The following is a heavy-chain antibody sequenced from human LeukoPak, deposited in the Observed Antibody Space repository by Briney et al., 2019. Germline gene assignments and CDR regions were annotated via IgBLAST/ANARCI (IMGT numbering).Heavy chain of an antibody. V-gene: IGHV3-74*01. Sequence: GGSLRLSCAASGFTFSSYWMHWVRQAPGKGLVWVSRINSDGSSTSYADPVKGRFTISRDNAKNTLYLQMNSLRADDTAVYYCAGGRSGTYYDYWGQGTLVTVSS. J-gene: IGHJ4*02. CDR2: INSDGSST. CDR1: GFTFSSYW. CDR3: AGGRSGTYYDY. D-gene: IGHD1-26*01.